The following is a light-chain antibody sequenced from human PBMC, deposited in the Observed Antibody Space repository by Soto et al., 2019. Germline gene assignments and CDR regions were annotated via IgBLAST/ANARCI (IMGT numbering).Light chain of an antibody. V-gene: IGKV1-5*03. Sequence: DIQMTQSPTTLSASVGDRVTVTRRASHSLIKWLAWYQPKPGKAPKLLIYEASTLQSGVPSRFSGSGSGTDFTLTISRLEAEDFALYYCQQYGSSPATFGGGTKVDIK. CDR2: EAS. J-gene: IGKJ4*01. CDR3: QQYGSSPAT. CDR1: HSLIKW.